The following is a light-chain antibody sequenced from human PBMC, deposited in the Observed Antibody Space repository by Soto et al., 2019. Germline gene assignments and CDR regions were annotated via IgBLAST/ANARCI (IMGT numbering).Light chain of an antibody. CDR2: DAS. Sequence: EIVLTQSPATLSLSPGERATLSCRASQSVSSYLAWYQQKPGQAPRLLIYDASNRATGIPARFSGSESGTHFTLTISSLEPEGFAVYYFQQRSSSITFGQGTRLAIK. J-gene: IGKJ5*01. CDR1: QSVSSY. V-gene: IGKV3-11*01. CDR3: QQRSSSIT.